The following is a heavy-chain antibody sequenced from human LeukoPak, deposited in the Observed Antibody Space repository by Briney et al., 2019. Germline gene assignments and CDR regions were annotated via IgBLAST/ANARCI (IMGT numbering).Heavy chain of an antibody. CDR1: GDSISSYY. D-gene: IGHD5-18*01. CDR2: IYYSGST. J-gene: IGHJ4*02. CDR3: ARHGYSYGPYFDY. Sequence: PSETLSLTCTVSGDSISSYYWSWIRQPPGKGLEWIGYIYYSGSTNYNPSLKSRVTISVDTSKNQLSLKLSSVTAADTAVYYCARHGYSYGPYFDYWGQGTLVTVSS. V-gene: IGHV4-59*01.